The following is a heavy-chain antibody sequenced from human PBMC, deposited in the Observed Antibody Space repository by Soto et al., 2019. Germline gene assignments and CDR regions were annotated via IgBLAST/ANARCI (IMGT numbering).Heavy chain of an antibody. CDR2: IYYSGSI. CDR1: GGSISSSDHY. V-gene: IGHV4-39*01. D-gene: IGHD6-13*01. J-gene: IGHJ5*02. CDR3: ARHRINRGSWYWVDP. Sequence: QLQPQESGPGLVKPSETLTLTCTVSGGSISSSDHYWAWIRQPPGKGLEWLATIYYSGSIYYSPSLKSRATISVDTSKNQISLNLTSVTAADTALYYCARHRINRGSWYWVDPWGQGTLVTVSS.